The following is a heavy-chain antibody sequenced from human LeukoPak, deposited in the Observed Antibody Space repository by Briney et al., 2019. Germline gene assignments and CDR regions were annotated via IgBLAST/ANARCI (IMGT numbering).Heavy chain of an antibody. CDR2: INPSGGST. CDR3: ARDRGWELRWFELDY. Sequence: GASVKVSCKASGYTFTSYYMHWVRQAPGQGLEWMGIINPSGGSTSYAQKFQGRVTMTRDMSTSTVYMELSSLRSEDTAVYYCARDRGWELRWFELDYWGQGILVTVSS. CDR1: GYTFTSYY. D-gene: IGHD1-26*01. V-gene: IGHV1-46*01. J-gene: IGHJ4*02.